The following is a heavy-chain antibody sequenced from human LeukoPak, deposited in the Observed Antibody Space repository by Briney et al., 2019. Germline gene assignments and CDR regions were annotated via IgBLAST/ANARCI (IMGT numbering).Heavy chain of an antibody. CDR2: ISGSGGTT. CDR3: AKDPPTVMANAFHI. V-gene: IGHV3-23*01. D-gene: IGHD5-18*01. Sequence: GESLRLSCAASGFTFSSHGMSWVRQAPGKGLEWVSSISGSGGTTYYADSVKGRFTISRVNSKNTLYLQMNSLRADDTAVYSCAKDPPTVMANAFHIWGQGTMVTVS. J-gene: IGHJ3*02. CDR1: GFTFSSHG.